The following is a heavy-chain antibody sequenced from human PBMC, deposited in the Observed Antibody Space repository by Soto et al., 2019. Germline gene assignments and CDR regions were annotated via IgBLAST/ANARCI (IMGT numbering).Heavy chain of an antibody. CDR2: ISAYNGNT. CDR3: ATGATYCGGDCYSGAFDI. J-gene: IGHJ3*02. V-gene: IGHV1-18*01. CDR1: GYTFTSYG. Sequence: ASVKVSCKASGYTFTSYGISWVRQAPGQGLEWMGWISAYNGNTNYAQKIQGRDNMNTDTSTSTAYMELRSLRSDDTAVYYCATGATYCGGDCYSGAFDIWG. D-gene: IGHD2-21*01.